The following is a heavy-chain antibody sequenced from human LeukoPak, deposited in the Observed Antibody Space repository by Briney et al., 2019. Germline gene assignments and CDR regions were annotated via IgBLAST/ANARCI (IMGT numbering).Heavy chain of an antibody. CDR3: ATGLTPDY. CDR1: GFTFSGSA. CDR2: IRSKANSYAT. V-gene: IGHV3-73*01. J-gene: IGHJ4*02. D-gene: IGHD1-14*01. Sequence: GGSLRLSCAASGFTFSGSAMHWVRQASGKGLEWVGRIRSKANSYATAYAASVKGRFTISRDDSKNTAYLQMNSLKTEDTAVYYCATGLTPDYWGQGTLVTVSS.